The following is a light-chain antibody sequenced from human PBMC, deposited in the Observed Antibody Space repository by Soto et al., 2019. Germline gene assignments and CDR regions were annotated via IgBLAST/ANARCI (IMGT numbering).Light chain of an antibody. V-gene: IGLV4-69*01. CDR2: LNSDGSH. CDR1: SGHSSYA. Sequence: QLVLTQSPSASASLGASVKFTCTLISGHSSYAIAWHQQQPEKGPRYLMKLNSDGSHNKGDGIPDRFSGSSSGAERYLTISRLQSEDEADYYCQTWDTGSVIFGGGTKLTVL. CDR3: QTWDTGSVI. J-gene: IGLJ2*01.